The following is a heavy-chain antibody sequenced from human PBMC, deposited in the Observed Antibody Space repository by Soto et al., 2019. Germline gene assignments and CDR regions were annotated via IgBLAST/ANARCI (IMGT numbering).Heavy chain of an antibody. V-gene: IGHV3-30-3*01. CDR3: ARDRDTAMAHFDY. D-gene: IGHD5-18*01. CDR1: GFTFSSYA. CDR2: ISYDGSNK. Sequence: GGSLRLSCAASGFTFSSYAMHWVRQAPGKGLEWVAVISYDGSNKYYADSVKGRFTISRDNSKNTLYLQMNSLRAEDTAVYYCARDRDTAMAHFDYWGQGTLVTVSS. J-gene: IGHJ4*02.